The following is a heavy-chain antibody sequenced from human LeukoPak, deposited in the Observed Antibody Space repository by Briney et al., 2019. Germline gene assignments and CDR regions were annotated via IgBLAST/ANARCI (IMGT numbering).Heavy chain of an antibody. CDR3: ARADGSKRGPYCSGGNCHRTDV. CDR2: INPNSGGT. Sequence: GASAKVSCKASGYTFIGYHMHWVRQAPGQGLEWMGWINPNSGGTNYAQKFQSRVTMTRDTSISTAYMELSRLRSDDTAVYYCARADGSKRGPYCSGGNCHRTDVWGKGTTVTVSS. J-gene: IGHJ6*04. CDR1: GYTFIGYH. V-gene: IGHV1-2*02. D-gene: IGHD2-15*01.